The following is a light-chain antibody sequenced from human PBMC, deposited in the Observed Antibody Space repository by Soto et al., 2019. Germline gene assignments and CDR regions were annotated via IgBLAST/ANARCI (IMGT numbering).Light chain of an antibody. CDR2: DAS. CDR1: QNIDIW. V-gene: IGKV1-5*01. CDR3: QQHKRYPVT. Sequence: DIQMTQSPSTLSASVGDRVTITCRASQNIDIWLSWYQQKPGKAPKLLIYDASNLNSGVPLRFSGSGSGTELTLTISSLQPDDFGTYYCQQHKRYPVTFGGGTKVGIK. J-gene: IGKJ4*01.